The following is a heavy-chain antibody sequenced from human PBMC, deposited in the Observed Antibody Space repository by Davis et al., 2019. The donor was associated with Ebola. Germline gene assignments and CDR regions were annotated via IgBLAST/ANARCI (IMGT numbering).Heavy chain of an antibody. V-gene: IGHV3-49*04. CDR1: RFAFSNYA. D-gene: IGHD6-13*01. CDR2: IRRKAYTGTA. Sequence: GESLKISCAASRFAFSNYAMSWVRQAPGKGLEWVGFIRRKAYTGTAEYAASVKGRFFISRDDSKSIAYLQMNSLETEDTAVYYCARSSSTTPQWPSDYCGQGTLVTVSS. J-gene: IGHJ4*02. CDR3: ARSSSTTPQWPSDY.